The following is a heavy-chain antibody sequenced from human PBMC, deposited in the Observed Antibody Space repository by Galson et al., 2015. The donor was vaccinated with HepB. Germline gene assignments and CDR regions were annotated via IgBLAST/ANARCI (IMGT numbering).Heavy chain of an antibody. CDR2: MYLDGRTT. J-gene: IGHJ5*01. Sequence: SLRLSCAASGFTFSSYWMHWVRQGPGQGLVWVSRMYLDGRTTTYADSVKGRFTIFRDNAKNTLYLQMNSLRAEDTAVYYCARAVSSDHNWFDSWGQGTLVTVSS. V-gene: IGHV3-74*01. D-gene: IGHD3-22*01. CDR3: ARAVSSDHNWFDS. CDR1: GFTFSSYW.